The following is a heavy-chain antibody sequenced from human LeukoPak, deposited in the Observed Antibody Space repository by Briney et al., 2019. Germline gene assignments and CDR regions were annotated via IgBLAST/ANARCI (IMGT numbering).Heavy chain of an antibody. Sequence: GASVKVSCKASGYTFTSYGISWVRQAPGQGLDWMGWISAYNGNTNYAQKLQGRVTMTTDTSTSTAYMELRSLRSDDTAVYYCARADDIVVVPQPYYFDYWGQGTLVTVSS. J-gene: IGHJ4*02. CDR2: ISAYNGNT. D-gene: IGHD2-2*01. CDR1: GYTFTSYG. CDR3: ARADDIVVVPQPYYFDY. V-gene: IGHV1-18*01.